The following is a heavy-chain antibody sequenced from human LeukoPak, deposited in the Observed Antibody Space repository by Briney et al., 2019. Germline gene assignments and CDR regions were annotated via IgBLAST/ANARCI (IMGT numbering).Heavy chain of an antibody. Sequence: GASVKVSCKASGYTFTSYYMHWVRQAPGQGLEWMGIINPSGGSTSYAQKFQGRVTMTRDTSTSTGYMELSSLRSEDTAVYYCARDKGRTSPHWGMDVWGKGTTVIVSS. V-gene: IGHV1-46*01. CDR1: GYTFTSYY. J-gene: IGHJ6*04. D-gene: IGHD2-2*01. CDR2: INPSGGST. CDR3: ARDKGRTSPHWGMDV.